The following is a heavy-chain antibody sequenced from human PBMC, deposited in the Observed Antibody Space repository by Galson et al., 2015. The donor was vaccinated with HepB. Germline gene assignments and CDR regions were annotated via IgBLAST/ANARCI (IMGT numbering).Heavy chain of an antibody. Sequence: QSGAEVKKPGESLKISCKGSGYRFTNYWIGWVRQMPGKGLEWMGIIWPDDSDTRYNPSFQGPVTISADKSISTAYLQWSSLKASDTAMYYCARQTTYNSGSQKKYAFDIWGLGTMVTVSS. J-gene: IGHJ3*02. CDR3: ARQTTYNSGSQKKYAFDI. V-gene: IGHV5-51*01. CDR2: IWPDDSDT. CDR1: GYRFTNYW. D-gene: IGHD6-19*01.